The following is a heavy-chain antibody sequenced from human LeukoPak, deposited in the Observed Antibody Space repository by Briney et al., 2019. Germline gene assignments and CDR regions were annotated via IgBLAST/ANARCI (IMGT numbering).Heavy chain of an antibody. V-gene: IGHV3-23*01. D-gene: IGHD1-7*01. Sequence: GVSLRLSCAAPGFTFSSYAMNWVRQAPGKGLEWVSAISGSGGSTYYADSVKGRFTISRDNSKTTLYLHMNSLRVEDTAVYYCAKAVTGNYIKGFDYWGQGTLVTVSS. J-gene: IGHJ4*02. CDR3: AKAVTGNYIKGFDY. CDR1: GFTFSSYA. CDR2: ISGSGGST.